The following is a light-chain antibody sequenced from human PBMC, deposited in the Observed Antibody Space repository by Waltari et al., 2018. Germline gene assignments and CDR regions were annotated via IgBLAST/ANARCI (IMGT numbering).Light chain of an antibody. CDR3: QQYDTVPYT. V-gene: IGKV1-5*03. CDR1: QNSW. J-gene: IGKJ2*01. CDR2: KAS. Sequence: DIQMTQSPSTLSASLGDRVSITCRASQNSWLAWYQQKPGKAPKLLFYKASTLQTGVPSRFSGSVSGTDFTLTISSLQPDDFATYYCQQYDTVPYTFGLGTKVE.